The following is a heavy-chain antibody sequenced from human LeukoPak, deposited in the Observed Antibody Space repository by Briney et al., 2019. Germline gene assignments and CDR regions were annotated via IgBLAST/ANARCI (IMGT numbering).Heavy chain of an antibody. D-gene: IGHD1-26*01. CDR3: ARRSRIVPNWFDP. CDR2: IYTSGST. CDR1: GGSFSGYY. V-gene: IGHV4-59*10. J-gene: IGHJ5*02. Sequence: SETLSLTCAVYGGSFSGYYWSWIRQPAGKGLEWIGRIYTSGSTNYNPSLKSRVTMSVDTSKNQFSLKLSSVTAADTAVYYCARRSRIVPNWFDPWGQGTLVTVSS.